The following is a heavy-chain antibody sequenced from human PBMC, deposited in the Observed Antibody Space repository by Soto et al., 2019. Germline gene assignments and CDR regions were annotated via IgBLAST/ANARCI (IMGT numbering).Heavy chain of an antibody. J-gene: IGHJ4*02. Sequence: GGSLRLSCAASGFTFSSYSMNWVRQAPGKGLEWVSSISSSSSYIYYADSVKGRFTISRDNAKNSLYLQMNSLRAEDTAVYYGARDGEWLSGFDYWGQGTLVTVS. D-gene: IGHD6-19*01. CDR1: GFTFSSYS. V-gene: IGHV3-21*01. CDR3: ARDGEWLSGFDY. CDR2: ISSSSSYI.